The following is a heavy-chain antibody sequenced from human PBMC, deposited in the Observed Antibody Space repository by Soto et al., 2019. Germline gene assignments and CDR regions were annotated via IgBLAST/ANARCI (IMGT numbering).Heavy chain of an antibody. CDR1: GGSFSGYY. CDR2: INHSGST. Sequence: QVQLQQWGAGLLKPSETLSLTCAVYGGSFSGYYWSWIRQPPGKGLEWIGEINHSGSTNYNPSLKSRVTISVDTSKNQFSLKLSSVTAAETAVYYCARGLNRYCSSTSCTVFGYWGQGTLVTVSS. J-gene: IGHJ4*02. V-gene: IGHV4-34*01. CDR3: ARGLNRYCSSTSCTVFGY. D-gene: IGHD2-2*01.